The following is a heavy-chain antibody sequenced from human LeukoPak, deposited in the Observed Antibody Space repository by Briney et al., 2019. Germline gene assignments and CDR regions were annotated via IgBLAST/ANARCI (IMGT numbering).Heavy chain of an antibody. Sequence: GGSLRLSCAASGFTFDDYAMHWVRQAPGKGLEWVSGISWNSGSIGYADSVKGRFTISRDNAKNSLYPQMNSLRAEDTALYYCAKDSGADDFWSGYVAFDIWGQGTMVTVSS. D-gene: IGHD3-3*01. CDR3: AKDSGADDFWSGYVAFDI. CDR1: GFTFDDYA. V-gene: IGHV3-9*01. J-gene: IGHJ3*02. CDR2: ISWNSGSI.